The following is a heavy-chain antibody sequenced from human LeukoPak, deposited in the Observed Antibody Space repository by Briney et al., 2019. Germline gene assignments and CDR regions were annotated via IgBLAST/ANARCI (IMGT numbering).Heavy chain of an antibody. V-gene: IGHV3-30-3*01. J-gene: IGHJ3*02. CDR2: ISYDGSNK. CDR1: GFTFSSYA. CDR3: AKDTTRPTPRSLQRVWGAFDI. Sequence: GRSLRLSCAASGFTFSSYAMHWVRQAPGKGLEWVAVISYDGSNKYYADSVKGRFTISRDNSKNTLYLQMNSLRAEDTAVYYCAKDTTRPTPRSLQRVWGAFDIWGQGTMVTVSS. D-gene: IGHD3-16*01.